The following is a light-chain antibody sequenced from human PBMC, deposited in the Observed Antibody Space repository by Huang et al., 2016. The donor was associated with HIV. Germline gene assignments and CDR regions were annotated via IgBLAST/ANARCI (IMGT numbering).Light chain of an antibody. CDR3: QQYNDWPPLT. J-gene: IGKJ4*01. CDR2: GAS. Sequence: EIEMTQSPAILSVSPGERATLSCRASQSVNSDLAWYLQKPGQAPRLRIYGASTRAIVIPAKFNGTGSGTEFSLSISNLQSDDFGVYYCQQYNDWPPLTFGGGTKVEI. CDR1: QSVNSD. V-gene: IGKV3-15*01.